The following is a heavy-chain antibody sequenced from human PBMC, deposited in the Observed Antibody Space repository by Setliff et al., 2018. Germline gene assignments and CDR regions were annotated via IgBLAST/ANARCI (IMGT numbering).Heavy chain of an antibody. CDR3: ARGGLAAAGRKGVFEH. J-gene: IGHJ4*02. V-gene: IGHV1-46*01. CDR2: INIGGGSA. Sequence: ASVKVSCKASGYTFTSYYMYWLRQAPGQGPEWMGIINIGGGSASYAQKFEGRVTMTRDTSARTVYMEVNILRSDDTAMYYCARGGLAAAGRKGVFEHWGQGTLVTVSS. CDR1: GYTFTSYY. D-gene: IGHD6-13*01.